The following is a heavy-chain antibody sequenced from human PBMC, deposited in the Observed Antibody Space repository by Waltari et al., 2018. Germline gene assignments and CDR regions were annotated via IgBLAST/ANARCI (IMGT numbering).Heavy chain of an antibody. Sequence: EVQLVESGGGLVQPGGSLRLSCAASGFTFSSHWMYWVRQTPGKGLVWGSGIKREGGSTSYADSVKGRVTISRDNAKNTLYLQMNSLRAEDTAVYYCVRDSSGTYWGQGTQVTVSS. D-gene: IGHD3-22*01. CDR2: IKREGGST. CDR1: GFTFSSHW. CDR3: VRDSSGTY. J-gene: IGHJ4*02. V-gene: IGHV3-74*01.